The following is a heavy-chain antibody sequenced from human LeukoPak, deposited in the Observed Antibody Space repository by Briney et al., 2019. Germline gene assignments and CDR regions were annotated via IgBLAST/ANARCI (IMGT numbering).Heavy chain of an antibody. Sequence: PSETLSLTCTVSGGSISSGGYYWSRIRQHPGKGLEWIGYIYYSGSTYYNPSLKSRVTISVDTSKNQFSLKLSSVTAADTAVYYCARSSEYSSSFPFDYWGQGTLVTVSS. D-gene: IGHD6-6*01. V-gene: IGHV4-31*03. CDR2: IYYSGST. J-gene: IGHJ4*02. CDR1: GGSISSGGYY. CDR3: ARSSEYSSSFPFDY.